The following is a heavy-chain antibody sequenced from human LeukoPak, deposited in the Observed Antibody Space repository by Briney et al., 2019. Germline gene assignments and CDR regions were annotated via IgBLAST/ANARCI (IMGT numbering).Heavy chain of an antibody. Sequence: GASVKVSCKASGYTFTGYYMHWVRQAPGQGLEWMGWINPNSGGTNYAQKFQGWVTMTRDTSISTAYMELSRLRSDDTAVYYCARDRGHTYYYGSGTLGMDVWGQGTTVTVSS. CDR2: INPNSGGT. V-gene: IGHV1-2*04. CDR3: ARDRGHTYYYGSGTLGMDV. D-gene: IGHD3-10*01. J-gene: IGHJ6*02. CDR1: GYTFTGYY.